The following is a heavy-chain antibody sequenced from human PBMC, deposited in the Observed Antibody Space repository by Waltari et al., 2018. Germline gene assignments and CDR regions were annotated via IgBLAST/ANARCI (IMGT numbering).Heavy chain of an antibody. CDR1: GFTFSTYW. CDR2: IESDESRT. J-gene: IGHJ4*02. D-gene: IGHD7-27*01. Sequence: EVQLVESGGALVRPGGSLSLTCPYSGFTFSTYWMHWVRQAPGKGLMWVAHIESDESRTTYAESVKGRFTISRDNAKNTVYLQMNSLRDDDTAVYYCVRDEPGDGLDYWGQGTLVTVSS. CDR3: VRDEPGDGLDY. V-gene: IGHV3-74*03.